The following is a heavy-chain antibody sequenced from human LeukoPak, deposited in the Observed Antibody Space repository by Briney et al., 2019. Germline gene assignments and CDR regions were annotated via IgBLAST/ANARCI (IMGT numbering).Heavy chain of an antibody. CDR2: IYTSGST. J-gene: IGHJ4*02. D-gene: IGHD3-22*01. CDR3: ARTYYYDSSLDY. V-gene: IGHV4-4*07. Sequence: SETLSLTCIVSGGSISNYYWSWIRQPAGKGLEWIGRIYTSGSTNYNPSLKSRVTISVDTSKNQFSLKLSSVTAADTAVYYCARTYYYDSSLDYWGQGTLVTVSS. CDR1: GGSISNYY.